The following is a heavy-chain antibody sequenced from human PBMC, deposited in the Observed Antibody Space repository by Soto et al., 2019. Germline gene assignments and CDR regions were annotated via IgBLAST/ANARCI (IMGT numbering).Heavy chain of an antibody. D-gene: IGHD6-19*01. Sequence: GGSLRLSCAASGFPFSDYAMSWVRQAPGKGLVWVSRINNDGSTTSYADSVKGRFTISRDNAKNTLYLQMNSLRAEDTAVYYCARTYSSGWYWGWFDPWGQGTLVTVSS. CDR3: ARTYSSGWYWGWFDP. CDR1: GFPFSDYA. V-gene: IGHV3-74*01. J-gene: IGHJ5*02. CDR2: INNDGSTT.